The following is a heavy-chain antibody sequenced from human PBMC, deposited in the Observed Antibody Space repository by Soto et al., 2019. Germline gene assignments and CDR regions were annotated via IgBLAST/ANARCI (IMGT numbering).Heavy chain of an antibody. V-gene: IGHV4-4*02. CDR2: IYHSGST. Sequence: PSETLSLTCAVSGGSISSSNWWSWVRQPPGKGLEWIGEIYHSGSTNYNPSLKSRVTISVDKSKNQFSLKLSSVTAADTAVYYCARVSFIFRPRYNYYYGMDFWGPGTTVTVSS. CDR1: GGSISSSNW. CDR3: ARVSFIFRPRYNYYYGMDF. J-gene: IGHJ6*02. D-gene: IGHD3-9*01.